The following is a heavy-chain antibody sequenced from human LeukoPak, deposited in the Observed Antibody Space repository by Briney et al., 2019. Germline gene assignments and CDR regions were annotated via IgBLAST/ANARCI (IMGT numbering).Heavy chain of an antibody. CDR1: GLSVSDAW. J-gene: IGHJ4*02. V-gene: IGHV3-15*01. Sequence: GGSLRLSCAASGLSVSDAWMSWVRQAPGKGLEWDGRIKSKTAGGTTDYVASVKGRFTISRDDSKNTLYLQMNSLTTEDTAVYYCTGPPVWGQGTLVTVSS. CDR2: IKSKTAGGTT. CDR3: TGPPV.